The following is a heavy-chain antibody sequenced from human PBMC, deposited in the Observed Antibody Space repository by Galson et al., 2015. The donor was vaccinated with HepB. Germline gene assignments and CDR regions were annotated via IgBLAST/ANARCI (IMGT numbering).Heavy chain of an antibody. CDR2: ISGNGGTT. CDR1: GFTFSSYA. D-gene: IGHD6-19*01. CDR3: AKLVVGQWLASDY. V-gene: IGHV3-23*01. Sequence: LRLSCAASGFTFSSYALNWVRQSPEKGLEWVSAISGNGGTTYYADSVKGRFTISRHNSKNTLYLQMNSLRAEDTAVYYCAKLVVGQWLASDYWGQGTLVTVSS. J-gene: IGHJ4*02.